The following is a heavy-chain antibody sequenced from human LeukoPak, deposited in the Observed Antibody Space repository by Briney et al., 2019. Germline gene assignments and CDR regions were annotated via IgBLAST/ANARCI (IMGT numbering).Heavy chain of an antibody. V-gene: IGHV3-23*01. J-gene: IGHJ5*02. CDR2: ISGSGGST. Sequence: PGGSLRLSCTASGFTFRNYAMTWVRQAPGKGLEFVSAISGSGGSTYYADSVKGRFTIARDNSNNTRYLQMNSLRAEDTAVYYCAKGQSAGTRVFRWFDPWGQGTLVTVSS. D-gene: IGHD6-13*01. CDR1: GFTFRNYA. CDR3: AKGQSAGTRVFRWFDP.